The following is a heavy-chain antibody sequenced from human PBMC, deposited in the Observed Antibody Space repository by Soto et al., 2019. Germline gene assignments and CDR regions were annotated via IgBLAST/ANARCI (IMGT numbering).Heavy chain of an antibody. CDR3: ASDILGYLEWLLWSWDGMDV. J-gene: IGHJ6*02. CDR2: ISAYNGNT. Sequence: SVKVSCKASGYTFTSYGISWVRQAPGQGLEWMGWISAYNGNTNYAQKLQGRVTMTTDTSTSTAYMELRSLRSDDTAVYYCASDILGYLEWLLWSWDGMDVWGQGTTVTVSS. D-gene: IGHD3-3*01. CDR1: GYTFTSYG. V-gene: IGHV1-18*01.